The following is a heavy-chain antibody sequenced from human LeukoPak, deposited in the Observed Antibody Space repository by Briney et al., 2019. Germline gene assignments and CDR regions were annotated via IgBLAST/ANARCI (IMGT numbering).Heavy chain of an antibody. D-gene: IGHD6-13*01. CDR3: AKLTRGIAEEFDY. J-gene: IGHJ4*02. V-gene: IGHV5-51*01. CDR1: GYSFTSYW. Sequence: GESLKISCKGSGYSFTSYWIGWVRQMPGEGLEWMGIIYPGDSDTRYSPSFQGQVTISADKSISTAYLQWRSLKASDTAMYYCAKLTRGIAEEFDYWGQGTLVTVSS. CDR2: IYPGDSDT.